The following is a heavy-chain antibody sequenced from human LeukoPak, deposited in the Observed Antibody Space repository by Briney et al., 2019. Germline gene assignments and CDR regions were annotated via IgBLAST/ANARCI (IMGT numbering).Heavy chain of an antibody. D-gene: IGHD3-10*02. CDR3: AKETGCSGSSYLSFFDY. Sequence: GRSLRLSCAASGFVFSKHGMHWVRQAPGKGLEWVAVISHDGSAKDYAHSVKGRFTISRDNSKNTLYLQINSLRAEDTAVYFYAKETGCSGSSYLSFFDYWGQGTLVTVSS. CDR2: ISHDGSAK. CDR1: GFVFSKHG. J-gene: IGHJ4*02. V-gene: IGHV3-30*18.